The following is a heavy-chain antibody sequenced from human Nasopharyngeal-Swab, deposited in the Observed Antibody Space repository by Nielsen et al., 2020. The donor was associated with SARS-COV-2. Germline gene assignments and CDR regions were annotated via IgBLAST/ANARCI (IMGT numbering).Heavy chain of an antibody. CDR3: ARVGWNYYYGMDV. Sequence: GSLRLSCTVSGGSISSYYWSWIRQPAGKGLEWIGRIYTSGSTNYNPSLKSRVTMSVDTSKNQFSLKLSSVTAADTAVYYCARVGWNYYYGMDVWGQGTTVTVSS. CDR2: IYTSGST. D-gene: IGHD6-19*01. V-gene: IGHV4-4*07. CDR1: GGSISSYY. J-gene: IGHJ6*02.